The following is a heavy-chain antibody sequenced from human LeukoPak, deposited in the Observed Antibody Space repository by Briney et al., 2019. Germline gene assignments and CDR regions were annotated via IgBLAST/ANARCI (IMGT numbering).Heavy chain of an antibody. CDR1: GGSFSGYY. V-gene: IGHV4-34*01. CDR2: INHSGST. D-gene: IGHD3-10*01. CDR3: ARHTNYYGSGRRFDY. J-gene: IGHJ4*02. Sequence: SETLSLTCAVYGGSFSGYYWSWIRQPPGKGLEWIGEINHSGSTNYNPSLKSRVTISVDTSKNQFSLKLSSVTAADTAVYYCARHTNYYGSGRRFDYWGQGTLVTVSS.